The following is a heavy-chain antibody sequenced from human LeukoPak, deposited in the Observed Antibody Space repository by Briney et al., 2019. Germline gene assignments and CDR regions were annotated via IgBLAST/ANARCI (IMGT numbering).Heavy chain of an antibody. CDR2: INQDGSDK. D-gene: IGHD5-12*01. CDR1: GFSFRTYC. CDR3: ARSLDTVDTTCDH. J-gene: IGHJ4*02. Sequence: GGSLRLSCAVSGFSFRTYCMTGVRQAPGKGLEWVACINQDGSDKYFVDSVKGRFSISRDNAKDSLHLQMSSLRAEDTAVYYCARSLDTVDTTCDHWGQGTLVTVSS. V-gene: IGHV3-7*04.